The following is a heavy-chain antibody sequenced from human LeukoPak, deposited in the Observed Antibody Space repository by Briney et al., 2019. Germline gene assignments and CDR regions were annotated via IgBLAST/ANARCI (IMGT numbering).Heavy chain of an antibody. D-gene: IGHD3-22*01. V-gene: IGHV3-30-3*01. Sequence: GGSLRLSCAASGFTFSSYAMHWVRQAPGKGLEWVAVISYDGSNKYYADSVKGRFTISRDNSKNTLYLQMNSLRAEDTAVYYCARDWGSSGYYDAIDHWGQGTLVTVSS. CDR2: ISYDGSNK. J-gene: IGHJ4*02. CDR1: GFTFSSYA. CDR3: ARDWGSSGYYDAIDH.